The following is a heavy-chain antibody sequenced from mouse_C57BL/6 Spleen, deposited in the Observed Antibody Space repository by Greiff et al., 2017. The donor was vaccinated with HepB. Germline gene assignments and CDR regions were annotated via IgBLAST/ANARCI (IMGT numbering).Heavy chain of an antibody. CDR2: INPGSGGT. CDR1: GYAFTNYL. CDR3: ARAYYGSSLFDY. D-gene: IGHD1-1*01. V-gene: IGHV1-54*01. J-gene: IGHJ2*01. Sequence: QVQLQQSGAELVRPGTSVKVSCKASGYAFTNYLIEWVKQRPGQGLEWIGVINPGSGGTNYNEKFKGKATLTADKSSSTAYMQISSLTSEDSAVYFCARAYYGSSLFDYWGQGTTLTVSS.